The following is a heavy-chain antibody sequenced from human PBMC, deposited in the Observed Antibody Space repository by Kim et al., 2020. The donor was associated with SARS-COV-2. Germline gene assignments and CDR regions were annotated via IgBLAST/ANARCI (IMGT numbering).Heavy chain of an antibody. D-gene: IGHD3-22*01. Sequence: SETLSLTCTVSGYSISSGYYWGWIRQPPGKGLEWIGSIYHSGSTYYNPSLKSRVTISVDTSKNQFSLKLSSVTAADTAVYYCARDSSGYAYYWGQGTLVT. CDR3: ARDSSGYAYY. J-gene: IGHJ4*02. V-gene: IGHV4-38-2*02. CDR2: IYHSGST. CDR1: GYSISSGYY.